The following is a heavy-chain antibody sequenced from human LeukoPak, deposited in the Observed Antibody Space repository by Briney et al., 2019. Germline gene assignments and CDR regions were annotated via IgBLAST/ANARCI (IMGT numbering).Heavy chain of an antibody. J-gene: IGHJ6*03. CDR3: AKGAAGKYYYYYMDV. CDR2: ISGSGGST. Sequence: GGSLRLSCAASGFTFSSYAMSWVRQAPGKGREWVSAISGSGGSTDYADSVKGRFTISRDNSKNTLYLQMNSLTAEDTAVYYCAKGAAGKYYYYYMDVWGKGTTVTVSS. D-gene: IGHD6-13*01. V-gene: IGHV3-23*01. CDR1: GFTFSSYA.